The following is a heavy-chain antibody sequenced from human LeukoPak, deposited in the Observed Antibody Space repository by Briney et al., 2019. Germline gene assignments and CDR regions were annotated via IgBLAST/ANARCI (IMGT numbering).Heavy chain of an antibody. V-gene: IGHV3-21*01. Sequence: PGGSLRLSCAASGFTFSSYSMNWVRQAPGKGLEWVSSISSSSSYIYYADSVKGRFTISRDNAKNSLYLQMNSLRAEDTAVYYCARFRFDYGGNSRFDHWGQGTLVTVSS. CDR1: GFTFSSYS. D-gene: IGHD4-23*01. J-gene: IGHJ5*02. CDR3: ARFRFDYGGNSRFDH. CDR2: ISSSSSYI.